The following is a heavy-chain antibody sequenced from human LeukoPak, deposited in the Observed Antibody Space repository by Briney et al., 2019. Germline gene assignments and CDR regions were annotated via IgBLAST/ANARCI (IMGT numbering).Heavy chain of an antibody. J-gene: IGHJ4*02. Sequence: GGSLRLSCAASGFTFSSYAMSWVRQAPGKGLEWVSAISASGGSTYYADSVKGRFTISRDNSKNTLYLQMNSLRAEDTAVYYCAKSGTRSSWSPRVKTYFDYWGQGTLVTVSS. CDR2: ISASGGST. CDR3: AKSGTRSSWSPRVKTYFDY. CDR1: GFTFSSYA. D-gene: IGHD6-13*01. V-gene: IGHV3-23*01.